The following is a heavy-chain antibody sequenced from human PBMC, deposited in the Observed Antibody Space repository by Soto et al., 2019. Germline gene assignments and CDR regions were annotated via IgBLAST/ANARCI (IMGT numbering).Heavy chain of an antibody. CDR1: DGSSSNYY. D-gene: IGHD3-10*01. J-gene: IGHJ5*02. V-gene: IGHV4-59*01. CDR2: IYYSGST. CDR3: ATTRMYYYGSGSQFDP. Sequence: PSEPLPLTCTVSDGSSSNYYWSWIRQPPGKGLEWIGYIYYSGSTNYNPSLKSRVTISVDTSKNQFSLKLSSVTAADTAVYYCATTRMYYYGSGSQFDPWGQGTLVTVSS.